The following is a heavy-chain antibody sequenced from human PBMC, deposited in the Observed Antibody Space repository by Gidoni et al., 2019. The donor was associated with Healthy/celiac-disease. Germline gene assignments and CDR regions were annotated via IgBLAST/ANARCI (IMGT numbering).Heavy chain of an antibody. D-gene: IGHD6-13*01. Sequence: EVQLVESGGGLVQPGGSLSLSCAAYGFTFSSYWMSWVRQAPGKGLEWVDNIKQDGSEKYYVDSVKGRFTISRDNAKNSLYLQMNSLRAEDTAVYYCARDREQLVEGYYFDYWGQGTLVTVSS. J-gene: IGHJ4*02. CDR1: GFTFSSYW. CDR3: ARDREQLVEGYYFDY. V-gene: IGHV3-7*03. CDR2: IKQDGSEK.